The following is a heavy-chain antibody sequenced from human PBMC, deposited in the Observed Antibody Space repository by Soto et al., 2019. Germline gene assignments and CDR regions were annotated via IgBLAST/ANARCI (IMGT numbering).Heavy chain of an antibody. CDR1: GCSISSYY. Sequence: SENLSLTCTVSGCSISSYYWSWIQQPPGKGLEWIGYIYYSGSTNYNPSLKSRVTISVDTSKNQFSLKLSSVTAADTAVYYCARALPYYYGSGSYFDYWGQGTLVTVSS. J-gene: IGHJ4*02. CDR3: ARALPYYYGSGSYFDY. CDR2: IYYSGST. D-gene: IGHD3-10*01. V-gene: IGHV4-59*01.